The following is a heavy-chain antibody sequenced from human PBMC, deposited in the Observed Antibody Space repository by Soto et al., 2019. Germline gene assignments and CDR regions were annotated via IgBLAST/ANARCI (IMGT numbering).Heavy chain of an antibody. CDR1: GFTFSKYT. J-gene: IGHJ3*02. Sequence: EGSLRLSCVVSGFTFSKYTMSWVRQAPGKGLEWVSGIRPSGGATYYADSAKGRFTSSRDKSKNTVYWQMNSRRAEDTALYYWAKDYRTAISDAFWIWGKGPM. D-gene: IGHD3-16*02. CDR2: IRPSGGAT. V-gene: IGHV3-23*01. CDR3: AKDYRTAISDAFWI.